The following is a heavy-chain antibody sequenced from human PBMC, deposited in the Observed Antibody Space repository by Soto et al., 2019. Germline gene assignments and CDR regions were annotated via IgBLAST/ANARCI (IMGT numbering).Heavy chain of an antibody. J-gene: IGHJ3*02. CDR3: ARDGDSSVAFDI. CDR2: INPSGGST. D-gene: IGHD3-22*01. Sequence: SVKVSCRASGYTCTSYYMPWVRQAPGQGLEWMGIINPSGGSTSYAQKFQGRVTMTRDTSTSTVYMELSSLRSEDTAVYYCARDGDSSVAFDIWGQGTMVTVSS. CDR1: GYTCTSYY. V-gene: IGHV1-46*01.